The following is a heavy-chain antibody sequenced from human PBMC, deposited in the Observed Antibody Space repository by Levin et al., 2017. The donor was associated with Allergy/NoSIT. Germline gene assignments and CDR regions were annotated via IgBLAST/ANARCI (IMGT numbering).Heavy chain of an antibody. V-gene: IGHV3-66*01. D-gene: IGHD2-15*01. Sequence: GGSLRLSCAASGFTVTSNHMSWVRQAPGRGLESVSIIHGGGTTYYTDSVKGRFTISRDNSKNTLYLQMHNLSADDTAVYYCARGYCNDGRGEASDSWGQGTIVTVSA. CDR3: ARGYCNDGRGEASDS. J-gene: IGHJ3*02. CDR2: IHGGGTT. CDR1: GFTVTSNH.